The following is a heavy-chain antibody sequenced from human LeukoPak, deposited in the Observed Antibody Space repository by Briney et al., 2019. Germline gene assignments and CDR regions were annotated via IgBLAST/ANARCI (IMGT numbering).Heavy chain of an antibody. Sequence: GGSLRLSCGASGLTVSSYGMSWVRQAPGKGLEWVSTIIGSAVNTYYADSVKGRFTISRDDSKNTVYLQMNSLRDEDTAVYYCARDGYCSSGSCYGSYDYWGQGTLVTVSS. J-gene: IGHJ4*02. CDR3: ARDGYCSSGSCYGSYDY. V-gene: IGHV3-23*01. D-gene: IGHD2-15*01. CDR1: GLTVSSYG. CDR2: IIGSAVNT.